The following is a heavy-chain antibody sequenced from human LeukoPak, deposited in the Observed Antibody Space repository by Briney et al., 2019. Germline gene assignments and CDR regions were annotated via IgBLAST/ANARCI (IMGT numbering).Heavy chain of an antibody. CDR1: GYSFTSYW. J-gene: IGHJ4*02. CDR2: IYPGDSDT. CDR3: ARYTDFGVVTNAFDY. V-gene: IGHV5-51*01. Sequence: GESLKISCKGSGYSFTSYWIGWVRQMPGKGLEWMGIIYPGDSDTRYSPSFQGQVTISADKSISTAYLQWSSLKVSDTAMYYCARYTDFGVVTNAFDYWGQGTLVTVSS. D-gene: IGHD3-3*01.